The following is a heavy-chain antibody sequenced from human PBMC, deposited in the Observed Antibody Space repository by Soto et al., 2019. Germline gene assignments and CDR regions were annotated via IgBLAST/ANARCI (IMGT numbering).Heavy chain of an antibody. Sequence: QVQLVESGGGVVQPGRSLRLSCAASGFTFSSYGMHWVRQAPGKGLEWVAVISYDGSNKYYADSVKGQITISRDNSMNKLYLQMISLSAADTAVYYCAKDLTVTGYLRYYGMDVWGQGTTVTVSS. D-gene: IGHD4-17*01. CDR3: AKDLTVTGYLRYYGMDV. J-gene: IGHJ6*02. V-gene: IGHV3-30*18. CDR2: ISYDGSNK. CDR1: GFTFSSYG.